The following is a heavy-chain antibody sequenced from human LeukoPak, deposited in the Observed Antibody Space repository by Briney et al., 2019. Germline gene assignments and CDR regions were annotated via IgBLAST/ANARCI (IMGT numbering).Heavy chain of an antibody. V-gene: IGHV4-30-2*01. CDR2: IYHSGST. CDR1: GGSISSGGYS. J-gene: IGHJ4*02. CDR3: ASLPLSYGSGSNFDY. D-gene: IGHD3-10*01. Sequence: SETLSLTCAVSGGSISSGGYSWSWIRQPPGKGLEWIGYIYHSGSTYYNPSLKSRVTISVDRSKNQFSLKLSSVTAADTAVYYCASLPLSYGSGSNFDYWGQGTLVTVSS.